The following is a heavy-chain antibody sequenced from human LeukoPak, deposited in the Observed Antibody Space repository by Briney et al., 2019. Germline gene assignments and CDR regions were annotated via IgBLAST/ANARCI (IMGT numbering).Heavy chain of an antibody. J-gene: IGHJ4*02. CDR1: GGSISSGSYY. CDR2: IYTSGST. V-gene: IGHV4-61*02. CDR3: ARGSGYYWEYFDY. D-gene: IGHD3-22*01. Sequence: SETLSLTCTVSGGSISSGSYYWSWIRQPAGKGLEWIGRIYTSGSTNYNPSLKSRVTISVDTSKNQFSLKLSSVTAADTAVYYCARGSGYYWEYFDYWGQGTLVTVSS.